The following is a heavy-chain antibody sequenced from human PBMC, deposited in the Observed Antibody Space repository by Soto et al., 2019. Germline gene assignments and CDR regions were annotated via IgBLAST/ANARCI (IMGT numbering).Heavy chain of an antibody. D-gene: IGHD3-10*01. J-gene: IGHJ6*02. CDR2: MNPNSGNT. CDR3: ARVDYYGSGNYYYYGMDV. V-gene: IGHV1-8*01. Sequence: ASVKVSCKASGGTFSSYDINWVRQATGQGLEWMGWMNPNSGNTGYAQKFQGRVTMTRNTSISTAYMELSSLRSEDTAVYYCARVDYYGSGNYYYYGMDVWGQGTTVTVLL. CDR1: GGTFSSYD.